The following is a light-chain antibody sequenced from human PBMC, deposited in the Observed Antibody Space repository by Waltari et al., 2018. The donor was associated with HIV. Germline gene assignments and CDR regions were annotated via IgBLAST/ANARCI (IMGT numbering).Light chain of an antibody. J-gene: IGLJ2*01. CDR1: SSDIGAYDF. CDR3: SSYGDNGRVR. V-gene: IGLV2-8*01. CDR2: EVT. Sequence: QSALTQPPSASGSLGQSVTISCTGSSSDIGAYDFVSWFQQHPHNAPKLLLYEVTKRPSCVPYRVSGSRAGNTAFLGGYGRQTDDTAAYFCSSYGDNGRVRFGVGTNLTVL.